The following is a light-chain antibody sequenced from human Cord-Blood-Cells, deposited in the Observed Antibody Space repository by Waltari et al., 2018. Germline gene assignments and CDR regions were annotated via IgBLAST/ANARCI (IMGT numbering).Light chain of an antibody. J-gene: IGKJ2*03. CDR3: QQSYSTPYS. CDR2: AAS. Sequence: DIQMTQPPSALSASVVDRVTITCRATQSISIYFNWYQQKTGKAPKLLIYAASSLQRGVPSRFSGSGSGTEFTLTSSSLPPEDVATYCCQQSYSTPYSFGQGTKLEIK. CDR1: QSISIY. V-gene: IGKV1-39*01.